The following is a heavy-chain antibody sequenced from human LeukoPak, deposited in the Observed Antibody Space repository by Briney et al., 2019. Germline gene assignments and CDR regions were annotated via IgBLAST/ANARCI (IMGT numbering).Heavy chain of an antibody. J-gene: IGHJ4*02. CDR2: IYYSGST. CDR3: ARYSGTYFRPYYFDY. V-gene: IGHV4-39*01. CDR1: GGSISSSSYY. Sequence: SETLSLTCTVSGGSISSSSYYWGWIRQPPGKGLEWIGTIYYSGSTYYNPSLKSRVAISVDTSKNQFSLKLSSVTAADTAVYYCARYSGTYFRPYYFDYWGQGTLVTVSS. D-gene: IGHD1-26*01.